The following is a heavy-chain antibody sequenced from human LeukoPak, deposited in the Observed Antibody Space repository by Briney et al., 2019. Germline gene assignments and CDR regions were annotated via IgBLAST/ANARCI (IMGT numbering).Heavy chain of an antibody. J-gene: IGHJ3*02. CDR1: GGSISSYH. CDR3: GRYISGAFDI. D-gene: IGHD3-10*01. CDR2: IYTSGST. Sequence: SETLSLTCTVSGGSISSYHWRWIRHLAGKGLEWIGRIYTSGSTNYNPSLRSRVTMSEDTSKNQFSLKLRSVTAADTAVYYCGRYISGAFDIWGQGTMVTVSS. V-gene: IGHV4-4*07.